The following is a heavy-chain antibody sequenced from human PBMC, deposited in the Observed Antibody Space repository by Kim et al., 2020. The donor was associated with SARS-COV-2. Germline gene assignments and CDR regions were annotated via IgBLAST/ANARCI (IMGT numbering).Heavy chain of an antibody. Sequence: GGSLRLSCAASGFTFSDYYMSWIRQAPGKGLEWVSYISSSSSYTNYADSVKGRFTISRDNAKNSLYLQMNSLRAEDTAVYYCASTPYDSGEGGAFDIWGQGTMVTVSS. CDR2: ISSSSSYT. J-gene: IGHJ3*02. V-gene: IGHV3-11*06. D-gene: IGHD4-17*01. CDR3: ASTPYDSGEGGAFDI. CDR1: GFTFSDYY.